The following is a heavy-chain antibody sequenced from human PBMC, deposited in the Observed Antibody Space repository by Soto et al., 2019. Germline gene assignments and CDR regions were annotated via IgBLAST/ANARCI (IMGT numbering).Heavy chain of an antibody. J-gene: IGHJ6*02. Sequence: QVQLVQSGAEVKKPGSSVKVSCKPSGGTFSSYAITWVRQAPGQGLEWMGGIIPKFGTIDYAQKFPGRVTITADAYTTTAYMELSSLTSEDTAVYYCARVGLYCTDAVCNPYDYYFGMDVWGQGTTVTVSS. CDR1: GGTFSSYA. V-gene: IGHV1-69*12. CDR3: ARVGLYCTDAVCNPYDYYFGMDV. D-gene: IGHD2-8*01. CDR2: IIPKFGTI.